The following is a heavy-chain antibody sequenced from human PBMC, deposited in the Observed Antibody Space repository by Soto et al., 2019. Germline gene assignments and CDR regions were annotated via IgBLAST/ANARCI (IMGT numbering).Heavy chain of an antibody. D-gene: IGHD2-2*01. CDR1: GGTFSSYA. Sequence: GASVKVSCKASGGTFSSYAISWVRQAPGQGLEWMGGIIPIFGTANYAQKFQGRVTITADKSTSTAYMELSSLRSEDTAVYYCARKYCSSTSCYSRSRYYYYGMDVWGQGTTVTVSS. CDR2: IIPIFGTA. J-gene: IGHJ6*02. V-gene: IGHV1-69*06. CDR3: ARKYCSSTSCYSRSRYYYYGMDV.